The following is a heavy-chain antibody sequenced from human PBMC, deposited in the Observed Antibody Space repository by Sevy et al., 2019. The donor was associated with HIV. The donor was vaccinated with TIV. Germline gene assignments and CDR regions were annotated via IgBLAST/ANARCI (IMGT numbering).Heavy chain of an antibody. J-gene: IGHJ4*02. CDR2: ISGSGGST. CDR3: AKQIRAPVTGTYAVVLFDY. V-gene: IGHV3-23*01. Sequence: GGSLRLSCAASGFTFSSYAMSWVRQAPGKGLEWVSAISGSGGSTYYADSVNGRFTISRDKSKNTLYLQMNSLRAEDTAVYYCAKQIRAPVTGTYAVVLFDYWGQGTLVTVSS. CDR1: GFTFSSYA. D-gene: IGHD3-10*01.